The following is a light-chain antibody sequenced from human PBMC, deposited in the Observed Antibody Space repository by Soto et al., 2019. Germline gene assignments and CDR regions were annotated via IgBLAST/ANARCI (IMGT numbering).Light chain of an antibody. V-gene: IGKV1-12*01. J-gene: IGKJ4*01. CDR2: TGP. CDR3: QQANSFPLT. CDR1: QGISNW. Sequence: DLQMTQSPSSVSASVGDRVSITCRASQGISNWLAWYQRKPGRAPKLLIYTGPSLQSGVPSRFSGTGSGTDFTLTISRLQPEDVATYSCQQANSFPLTCGGGTKVEIK.